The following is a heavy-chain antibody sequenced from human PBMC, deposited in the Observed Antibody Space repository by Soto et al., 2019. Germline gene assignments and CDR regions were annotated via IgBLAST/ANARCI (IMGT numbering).Heavy chain of an antibody. V-gene: IGHV4-59*11. D-gene: IGHD1-26*01. CDR3: ARDGREASGMDV. Sequence: PSETLSLTCTVSGGSISSHYWSWVRQAPGKGLEWIGHIYYRGSNTYNQSLRSRSTISVDTSKNQFSLKLNSVTTADTAVYYCARDGREASGMDVWGQGTKVTVSS. J-gene: IGHJ6*02. CDR1: GGSISSHY. CDR2: IYYRGSN.